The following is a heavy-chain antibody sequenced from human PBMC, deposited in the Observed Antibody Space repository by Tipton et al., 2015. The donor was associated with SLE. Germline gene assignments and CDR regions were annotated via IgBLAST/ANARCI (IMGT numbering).Heavy chain of an antibody. CDR2: IHYSGST. V-gene: IGHV4-39*07. D-gene: IGHD3-16*02. CDR3: AKRDNFWGSYRRAHPYFDL. Sequence: TLSLTCTVSGGSISSKNYYWGWIRQPPGKGLEWIGSIHYSGSTYDNPSLKSRVTISVDTSKNQFSLKLTSVTAADTAVYYCAKRDNFWGSYRRAHPYFDLWGQGALVTVSS. J-gene: IGHJ4*02. CDR1: GGSISSKNYY.